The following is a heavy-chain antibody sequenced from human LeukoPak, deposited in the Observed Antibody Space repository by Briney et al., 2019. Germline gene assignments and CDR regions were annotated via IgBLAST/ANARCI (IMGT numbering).Heavy chain of an antibody. Sequence: GGSLRLSCAASGFTFSSTWMHWFRQAPGKGPVWVSRIHSDGSSTIYADSVKGRFTISRDNARNTLYLQMNSLRAEDTAVYYCAKDDRWLQFCCWGQGTLVTVSA. CDR2: IHSDGSST. D-gene: IGHD5-24*01. V-gene: IGHV3-74*01. CDR3: AKDDRWLQFCC. CDR1: GFTFSSTW. J-gene: IGHJ4*02.